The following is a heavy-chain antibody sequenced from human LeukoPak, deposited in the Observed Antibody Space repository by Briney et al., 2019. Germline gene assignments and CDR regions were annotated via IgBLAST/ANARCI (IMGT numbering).Heavy chain of an antibody. Sequence: GGSLRLSCAASGFTFRSYAIHWVRQAPGKGLEWVAFISYDGSVKYYADSVKGRFSISRDNSKNTVSLQMNSLRGEDTAIYYCARDQSEHYSTDYWGQGTLVTVSS. CDR3: ARDQSEHYSTDY. D-gene: IGHD3-10*01. J-gene: IGHJ4*02. CDR2: ISYDGSVK. CDR1: GFTFRSYA. V-gene: IGHV3-30-3*01.